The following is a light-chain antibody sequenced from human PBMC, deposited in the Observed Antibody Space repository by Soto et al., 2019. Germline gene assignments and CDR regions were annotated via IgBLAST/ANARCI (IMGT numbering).Light chain of an antibody. CDR2: DVT. J-gene: IGLJ3*02. CDR1: SSDGGAYNR. CDR3: SLFTRSKTLV. V-gene: IGLV2-18*01. Sequence: AALTQPPSVSGAPGHSFTISCTGTSSDGGAYNRVSWYQQPPGTAPKLIIYDVTNRPSGVPDRFSGSVSGDTASLTISGLQAEDEAQYYCSLFTRSKTLVFGGG.